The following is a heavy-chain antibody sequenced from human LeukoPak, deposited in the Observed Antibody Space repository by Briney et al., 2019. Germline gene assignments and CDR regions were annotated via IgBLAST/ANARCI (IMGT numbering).Heavy chain of an antibody. V-gene: IGHV3-21*01. Sequence: SGGSLRLSCAASGFTFSSYGMNWVRQAPGKGLEWVSSISSSSSYIYYADSVKGRFTISRDNAKNSLYLQMNSLRAEDTAVYYCARVGWGLVGAPDYWGQGTLVTVSS. CDR2: ISSSSSYI. CDR1: GFTFSSYG. CDR3: ARVGWGLVGAPDY. D-gene: IGHD1-26*01. J-gene: IGHJ4*02.